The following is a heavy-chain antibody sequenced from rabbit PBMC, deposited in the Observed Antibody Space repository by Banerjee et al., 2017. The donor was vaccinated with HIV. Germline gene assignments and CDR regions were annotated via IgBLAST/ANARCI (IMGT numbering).Heavy chain of an antibody. Sequence: QEQLEESGGDLVKPEGSLTLTCTASGFSFSSGYDMCWVRQAPGKGLEWIGCIGAGSGNTYYATWAKGRFTISKTSSTTVTLQMTSLTAADTATYFCARNLGSASNSLTLWGQGTLVTVS. CDR3: ARNLGSASNSLTL. D-gene: IGHD1-1*01. J-gene: IGHJ4*01. V-gene: IGHV1S45*01. CDR1: GFSFSSGYD. CDR2: IGAGSGNT.